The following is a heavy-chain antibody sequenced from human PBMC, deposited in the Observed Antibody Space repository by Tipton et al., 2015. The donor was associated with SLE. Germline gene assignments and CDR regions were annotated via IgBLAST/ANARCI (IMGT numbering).Heavy chain of an antibody. J-gene: IGHJ1*01. CDR1: GDSIISGAYY. Sequence: TLSLTCTVSGDSIISGAYYWSWIRQHPGKGLEWIGYIFYSGSTYYNPSLESRVTILVDRSENQFSLKLTSVTPADTAVYYCARVGAASGMRYFHHWGQGTLVTVSS. D-gene: IGHD6-13*01. CDR2: IFYSGST. V-gene: IGHV4-31*03. CDR3: ARVGAASGMRYFHH.